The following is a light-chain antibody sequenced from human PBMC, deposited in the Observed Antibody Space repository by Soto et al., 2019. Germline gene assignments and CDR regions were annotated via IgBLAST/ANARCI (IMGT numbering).Light chain of an antibody. Sequence: DIVMTQSPDSLAVSLGERATINCKSSQSVLYSSNNKNYLAWYHQKPGQSPRLFLYWASTRESGVPDRFSGSGSGTDFPRTISIRQAEDVAVYYCQQYYNTPYSFGQGTKMEIK. J-gene: IGKJ2*03. CDR1: QSVLYSSNNKNY. CDR2: WAS. V-gene: IGKV4-1*01. CDR3: QQYYNTPYS.